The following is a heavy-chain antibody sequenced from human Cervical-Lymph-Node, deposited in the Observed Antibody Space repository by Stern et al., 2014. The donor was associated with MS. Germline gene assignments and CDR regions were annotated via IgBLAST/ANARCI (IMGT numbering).Heavy chain of an antibody. Sequence: EVQLVQSGAEVKKPGESLKISCKGSGYSFSNFWIGWVRQMPGKGLEWMGIIYPGDSDTKYSPSLQGQVTISADKSISTAFLQWSSLKASDTAIYYCAKTLSGGSRYFDLWGRGTLVTVSS. D-gene: IGHD3-16*01. V-gene: IGHV5-51*03. CDR3: AKTLSGGSRYFDL. J-gene: IGHJ2*01. CDR1: GYSFSNFW. CDR2: IYPGDSDT.